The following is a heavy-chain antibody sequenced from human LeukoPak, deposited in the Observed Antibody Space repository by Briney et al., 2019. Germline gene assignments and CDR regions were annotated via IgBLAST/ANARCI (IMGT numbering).Heavy chain of an antibody. J-gene: IGHJ1*01. CDR1: GYTFTNYG. V-gene: IGHV1-18*01. D-gene: IGHD3-22*01. Sequence: ASVKVSCKASGYTFTNYGISWVRQAPGQGLEWMGWISAYNGNTNYAQTLRGRVTMTTDTSTSTAYMELRSLRSDDTAVYYCARETLYYYDSSGYYFQYFQHWGQGTLVTVSS. CDR2: ISAYNGNT. CDR3: ARETLYYYDSSGYYFQYFQH.